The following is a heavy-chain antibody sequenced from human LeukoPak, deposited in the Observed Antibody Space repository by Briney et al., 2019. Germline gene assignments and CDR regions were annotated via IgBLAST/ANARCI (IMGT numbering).Heavy chain of an antibody. CDR1: VHSISSCDYY. D-gene: IGHD3-9*01. CDR2: IYYSGST. J-gene: IGHJ2*01. CDR3: ARAGNGILTGYFQNWYFDL. V-gene: IGHV4-30-4*01. Sequence: PSETLSLTCTVSVHSISSCDYYWRWICQPPGKGLEWLGYIYYSGSTYYNSSLKSRVTISVDTSKNQFSLKLSSVTAADTAVYYCARAGNGILTGYFQNWYFDLWGRGTLVTVSS.